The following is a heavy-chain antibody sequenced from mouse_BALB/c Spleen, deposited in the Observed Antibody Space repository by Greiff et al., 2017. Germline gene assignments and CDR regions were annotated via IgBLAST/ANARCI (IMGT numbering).Heavy chain of an antibody. D-gene: IGHD1-1*01. V-gene: IGHV5-17*02. Sequence: DVMLVESGGGLVQPGGSRKLSCAASGFTFSSFGMHWVRQAPEKGLEWVAYISSGSSTIYYADTVKGRFTISRDNPKNTLFLQMTSLRSEDTAMYYCARSGLRLTFAMDYWGQGTSVTVSS. CDR3: ARSGLRLTFAMDY. CDR1: GFTFSSFG. J-gene: IGHJ4*01. CDR2: ISSGSSTI.